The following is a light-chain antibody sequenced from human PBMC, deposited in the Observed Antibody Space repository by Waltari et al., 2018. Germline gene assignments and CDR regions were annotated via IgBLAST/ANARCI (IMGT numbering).Light chain of an antibody. V-gene: IGKV4-1*01. Sequence: DIVMTQSPDSLAVSLGERATINCRSSQRVLYSSNNKNYLAWYQQKPGQPPKLLIYWASTRESWVPDRFSGSGSVTDFTLTISSLQAEDVAAYYCQQFYGTPPTFGQGTKVEIK. J-gene: IGKJ1*01. CDR2: WAS. CDR1: QRVLYSSNNKNY. CDR3: QQFYGTPPT.